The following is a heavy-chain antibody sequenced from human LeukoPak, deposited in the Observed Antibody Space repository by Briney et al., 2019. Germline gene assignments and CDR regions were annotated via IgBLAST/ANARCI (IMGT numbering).Heavy chain of an antibody. CDR2: ISGSGGST. CDR1: GFTFSSYA. V-gene: IGHV3-23*01. CDR3: AKYSVLRYFDWSYYYYYGMDV. J-gene: IGHJ6*02. Sequence: GGSLRLSCAASGFTFSSYAMSWVRQAPGKGLEWVSAISGSGGSTYYADSVKGRFTISRDNSKNTLYLQMNSLRAEDTAVYYCAKYSVLRYFDWSYYYYYGMDVWGQGTTVTVSS. D-gene: IGHD3-9*01.